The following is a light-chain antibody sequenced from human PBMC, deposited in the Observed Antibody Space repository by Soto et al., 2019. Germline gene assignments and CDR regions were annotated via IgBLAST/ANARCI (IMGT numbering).Light chain of an antibody. Sequence: DIQMTQSPSTLSASVRDRVTITCRASPTISSWLAWFQQRPGRAPKLLIYDASILESGVPSRFSGSGSGTEFTLTISSLQPDDFAAYYCQHYNSYSSTFGQGTKVDIK. CDR3: QHYNSYSST. J-gene: IGKJ1*01. CDR2: DAS. V-gene: IGKV1-5*01. CDR1: PTISSW.